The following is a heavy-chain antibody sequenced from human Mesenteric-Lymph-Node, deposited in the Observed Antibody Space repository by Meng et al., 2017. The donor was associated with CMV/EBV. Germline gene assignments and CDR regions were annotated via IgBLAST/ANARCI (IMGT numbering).Heavy chain of an antibody. Sequence: ASGFTSSSYAMSWVRQAQGKGLEWVSVISGTGGSTYYADSVKGRFTISRDNSKNTLYLQMNSLRAEDTAVYYCAKAAGYSYGYYFDYWGQGTLVTVSS. V-gene: IGHV3-23*01. CDR2: ISGTGGST. J-gene: IGHJ4*02. CDR3: AKAAGYSYGYYFDY. D-gene: IGHD5-18*01. CDR1: GFTSSSYA.